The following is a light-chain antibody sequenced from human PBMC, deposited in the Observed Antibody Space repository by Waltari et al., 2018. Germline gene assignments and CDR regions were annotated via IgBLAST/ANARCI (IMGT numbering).Light chain of an antibody. J-gene: IGLJ2*01. CDR3: LLSYSGVVV. V-gene: IGLV7-46*01. CDR1: TGPVTPPHY. Sequence: QAVVTQEPSLTVSPGGPVTLTCDSSTGPVTPPHYPYWFQQTPGRAPKTLIYDTNNKHSWTPARFSGSLLGGKAALTLSGAQPEDEADYYCLLSYSGVVVFGGGTKLTVL. CDR2: DTN.